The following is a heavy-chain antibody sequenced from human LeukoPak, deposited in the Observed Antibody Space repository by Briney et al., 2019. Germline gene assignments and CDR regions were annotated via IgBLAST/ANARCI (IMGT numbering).Heavy chain of an antibody. D-gene: IGHD1-26*01. Sequence: GGSLRLSCAASGFTFSSYGMHWVRQAPGKGLEWVAFIRYDGSNKYYADSVKGRFTISRDNSKNTLYLQMNSLRAEDTAVYYCARDSGSGSYPMNYYGMDVWGQGTTVTVSS. CDR1: GFTFSSYG. CDR3: ARDSGSGSYPMNYYGMDV. CDR2: IRYDGSNK. J-gene: IGHJ6*02. V-gene: IGHV3-30*02.